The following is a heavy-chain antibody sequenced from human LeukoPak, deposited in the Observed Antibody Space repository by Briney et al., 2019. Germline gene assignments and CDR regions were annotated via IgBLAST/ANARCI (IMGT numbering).Heavy chain of an antibody. Sequence: SVKVSCKASGGTFSSYAISWVRQAPGQGLEWMGGIIPIFGTANYAQKFQGRVTITADESTSTAYMELSSLRSEDTAVYYCAIQGDIVVVPAVSWGQGTLVTVSS. CDR1: GGTFSSYA. CDR2: IIPIFGTA. V-gene: IGHV1-69*13. J-gene: IGHJ5*02. D-gene: IGHD2-2*01. CDR3: AIQGDIVVVPAVS.